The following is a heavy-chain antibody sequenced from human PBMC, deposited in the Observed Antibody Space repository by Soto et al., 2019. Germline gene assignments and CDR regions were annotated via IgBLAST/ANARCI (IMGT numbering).Heavy chain of an antibody. CDR2: IIPILGIA. D-gene: IGHD3-3*01. V-gene: IGHV1-69*04. Sequence: EASVKVSCKASGGTLSSYTISWVRQAPGQGLEWMGRIIPILGIANYAQKFQGRVTITADKSTSTAYMELSSLRSEDTAVYYCARESTIFGVVINYYYYYRHVWCKGTTVTVSS. CDR3: ARESTIFGVVINYYYYYRHV. J-gene: IGHJ6*03. CDR1: GGTLSSYT.